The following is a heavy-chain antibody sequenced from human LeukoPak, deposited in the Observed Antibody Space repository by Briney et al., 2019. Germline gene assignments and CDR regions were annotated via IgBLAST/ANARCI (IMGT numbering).Heavy chain of an antibody. J-gene: IGHJ3*01. D-gene: IGHD2-8*02. CDR2: VHHSGYI. V-gene: IGHV4-59*01. Sequence: PSETLSLTCSVSGASITNYYWNWLRQSPGKGLEWIGDVHHSGYINYNPSVKSRIAMSVDTSRSQFSLRLTSVTAADTAVYYCARARYFTGSYPDVFDVWGQGTMVTVSS. CDR1: GASITNYY. CDR3: ARARYFTGSYPDVFDV.